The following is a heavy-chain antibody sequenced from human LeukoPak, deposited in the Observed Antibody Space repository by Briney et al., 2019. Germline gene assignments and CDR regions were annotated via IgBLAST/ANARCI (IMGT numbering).Heavy chain of an antibody. V-gene: IGHV4-59*01. J-gene: IGHJ5*02. Sequence: KSSETLSLTCTVSGGSISSYYWSWIRQPPGKGLEWIGYIYYSGSTNYNPSLKSRVTISVDTSKNQLSLKLSSVTAADTAVYYCARDYDGSWFDPWGQGTLVTVSS. CDR1: GGSISSYY. CDR2: IYYSGST. CDR3: ARDYDGSWFDP. D-gene: IGHD3-3*01.